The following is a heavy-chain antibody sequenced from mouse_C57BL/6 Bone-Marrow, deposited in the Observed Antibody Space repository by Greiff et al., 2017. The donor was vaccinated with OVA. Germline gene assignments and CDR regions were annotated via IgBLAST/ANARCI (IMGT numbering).Heavy chain of an antibody. CDR2: ISSGGSYT. V-gene: IGHV5-6*02. CDR3: ASLTGYFDV. J-gene: IGHJ1*03. CDR1: GFTFSSYG. Sequence: DVMLVESGGDLVKPGGSLKLSCAASGFTFSSYGMSWVRQTPDKRLEWVATISSGGSYTYYPDSVKGRFTISRDNAKNTLYLQMSSLKSEDTAMYYCASLTGYFDVWGTGTTVTVSS.